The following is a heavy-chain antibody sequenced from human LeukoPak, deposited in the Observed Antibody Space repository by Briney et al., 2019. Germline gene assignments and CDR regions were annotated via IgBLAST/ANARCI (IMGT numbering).Heavy chain of an antibody. J-gene: IGHJ4*02. CDR1: GYSFTSYW. CDR2: IYPDDSDT. D-gene: IGHD6-13*01. CDR3: ARGPSYSSSWVLLNY. Sequence: GESLKISCKGSGYSFTSYWIGWVRQMPGKGLEWMGIIYPDDSDTRYSPSFQGQVTISADKSIRTAYLQWSSLKASDNGMYYCARGPSYSSSWVLLNYWGQGTLVTVSS. V-gene: IGHV5-51*01.